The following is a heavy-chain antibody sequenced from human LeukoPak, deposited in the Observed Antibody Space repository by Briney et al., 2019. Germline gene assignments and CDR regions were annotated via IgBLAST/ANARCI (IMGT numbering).Heavy chain of an antibody. D-gene: IGHD2-2*01. CDR2: IIPIFGTA. V-gene: IGHV1-69*01. Sequence: ASVKVSCKASGGTFSSYAISWVRQAPGQGLEWMGGIIPIFGTANYAQKFQGRVTITADESTSTAYMELSSLRSEDTAVYYCARQYCSSTSCSSSAFDIWGQGTMVTVSS. J-gene: IGHJ3*02. CDR1: GGTFSSYA. CDR3: ARQYCSSTSCSSSAFDI.